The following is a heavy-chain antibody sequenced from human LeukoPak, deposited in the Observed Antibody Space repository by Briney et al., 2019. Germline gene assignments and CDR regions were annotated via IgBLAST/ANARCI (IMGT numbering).Heavy chain of an antibody. CDR3: ARVVAAANDAFDI. D-gene: IGHD6-13*01. J-gene: IGHJ3*02. CDR1: GGSFSGYY. CDR2: IYYSGST. V-gene: IGHV4-34*11. Sequence: KASETLSLTCAVYGGSFSGYYWGWIRQPPGKGLEWIGSIYYSGSTYYNPSLKSRVTISVDTSKNQFSLKLNSVTAADTAVYCCARVVAAANDAFDIWGQGTMVTVSS.